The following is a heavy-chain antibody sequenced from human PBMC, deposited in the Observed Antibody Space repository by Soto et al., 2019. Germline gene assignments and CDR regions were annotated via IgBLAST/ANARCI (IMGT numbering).Heavy chain of an antibody. J-gene: IGHJ3*02. CDR1: GFTFSSND. CDR2: ISSSSSPI. V-gene: IGHV3-48*01. Sequence: EVQLVESGGGLVQPGGSLRLSCAAAGFTFSSNDMNWVRQAPGKGLEWVSYISSSSSPIYYADSVRGRFTISRDNAKNPLYLQMDSLRAEDTAVYYCARTNRTLDAFDIWGQGTMVTVSS. CDR3: ARTNRTLDAFDI.